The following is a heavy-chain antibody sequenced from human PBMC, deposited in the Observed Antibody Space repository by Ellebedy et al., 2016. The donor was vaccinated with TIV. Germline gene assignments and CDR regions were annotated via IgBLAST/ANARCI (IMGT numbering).Heavy chain of an antibody. Sequence: GGSLRLSXAASGFTFSSYWMSWVRQAPGKGLEWVANIKQDGNDKGYVDSVKGRFTLSRDNAKRSMFLEMNSLRAEDTAFYYCAREGVAGFDYWGQGALVTVSS. CDR3: AREGVAGFDY. J-gene: IGHJ4*02. CDR1: GFTFSSYW. CDR2: IKQDGNDK. D-gene: IGHD6-19*01. V-gene: IGHV3-7*03.